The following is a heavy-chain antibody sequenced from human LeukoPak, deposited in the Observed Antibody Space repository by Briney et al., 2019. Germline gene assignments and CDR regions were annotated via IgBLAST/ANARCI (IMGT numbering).Heavy chain of an antibody. V-gene: IGHV3-7*03. Sequence: PGGSLRLSCAASGFTFSGHWMTWVRQAPGKGLEWEANIKEDGSKKNYVDSVKGRFTISRDNAKNSLYLQMTSLRAEDTAMYYCATPLDYRDSSGFHQGGDWGQGTLVTVSS. CDR1: GFTFSGHW. D-gene: IGHD3-22*01. CDR2: IKEDGSKK. CDR3: ATPLDYRDSSGFHQGGD. J-gene: IGHJ4*02.